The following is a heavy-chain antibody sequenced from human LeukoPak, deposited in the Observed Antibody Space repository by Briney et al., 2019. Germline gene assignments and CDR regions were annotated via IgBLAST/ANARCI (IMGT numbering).Heavy chain of an antibody. J-gene: IGHJ4*02. Sequence: PGGSLRLSCAASGSTFSNYGMHWVRQAQGKGLEWVAFSRSDAKGEYYADSVKGRFTISRDNSKNTLYLQMNSLRPDDTALYYCARDFWSGYYAGYWGRGALVTVSS. D-gene: IGHD3-3*01. CDR2: SRSDAKGE. CDR3: ARDFWSGYYAGY. V-gene: IGHV3-30*02. CDR1: GSTFSNYG.